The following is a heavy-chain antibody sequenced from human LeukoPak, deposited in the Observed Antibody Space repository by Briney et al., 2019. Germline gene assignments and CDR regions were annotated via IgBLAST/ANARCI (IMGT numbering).Heavy chain of an antibody. J-gene: IGHJ4*02. V-gene: IGHV3-23*01. CDR2: ISGSSDAT. Sequence: SGGSLRLSCAASGFTFSSYSMSWVRQAPGKGLEWLSAISGSSDATFYADSVKGRFTVSRDNSKNTLYLQMNSLRAEDTAVYFCAKDMVRGYYFDCWGQGTLITVSS. CDR3: AKDMVRGYYFDC. D-gene: IGHD3-10*01. CDR1: GFTFSSYS.